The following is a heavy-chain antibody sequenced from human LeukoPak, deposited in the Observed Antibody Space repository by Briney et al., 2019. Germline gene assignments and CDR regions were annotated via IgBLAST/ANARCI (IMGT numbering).Heavy chain of an antibody. V-gene: IGHV4-34*01. CDR2: INHSGST. Sequence: SETLSLTCAVYGGSFSGYYWSWIRQPPGKGLERIGEINHSGSTNYNPSLKSRVTISVDTPKNQFSLKLSSVTAADTAVYYCARLSNDYGDPFDYWGQGTLVTVSS. CDR3: ARLSNDYGDPFDY. CDR1: GGSFSGYY. J-gene: IGHJ4*02. D-gene: IGHD4-17*01.